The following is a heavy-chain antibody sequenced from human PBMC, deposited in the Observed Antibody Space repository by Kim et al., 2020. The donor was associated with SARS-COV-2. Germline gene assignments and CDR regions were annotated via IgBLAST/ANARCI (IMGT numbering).Heavy chain of an antibody. V-gene: IGHV4-39*01. Sequence: AYYTPTLKGRVTISADTSKNHFSLKLSAVTAADTAVHYCARQNLSYFVAHWGQGALVTVST. CDR2: A. CDR3: ARQNLSYFVAH. J-gene: IGHJ4*02. D-gene: IGHD1-26*01.